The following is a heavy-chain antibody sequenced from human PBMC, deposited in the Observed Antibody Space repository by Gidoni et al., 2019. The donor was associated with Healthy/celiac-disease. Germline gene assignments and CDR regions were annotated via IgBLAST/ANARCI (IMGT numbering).Heavy chain of an antibody. D-gene: IGHD2-2*01. CDR1: GGSFSGYY. Sequence: QVQLQQWGAGLLKPSETLSLTCAVYGGSFSGYYWSWIRQPPGKGLEWIGEINHSGSTNYNPSLKSRVTISVDTSKNQFSLKLSSVTAADTAVYYFARTNYCSSTSCYYYYYYYMDVWGKGTTVTVSS. CDR2: INHSGST. CDR3: ARTNYCSSTSCYYYYYYYMDV. V-gene: IGHV4-34*01. J-gene: IGHJ6*03.